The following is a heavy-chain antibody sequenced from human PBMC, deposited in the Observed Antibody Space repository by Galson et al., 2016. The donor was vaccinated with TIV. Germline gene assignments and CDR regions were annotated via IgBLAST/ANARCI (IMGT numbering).Heavy chain of an antibody. D-gene: IGHD2-2*01. J-gene: IGHJ5*02. CDR3: ARMLFDIVQAPAATPTGYFDP. Sequence: SLRLSCAASRFSFHTYWMSWLRQAPGKGLEWVASINDGGSEKDYVDSVKGRFTISRDNAQTSLHLQMDSLRAEDTAVYYCARMLFDIVQAPAATPTGYFDPWGQGTLVTVSS. V-gene: IGHV3-7*01. CDR1: RFSFHTYW. CDR2: INDGGSEK.